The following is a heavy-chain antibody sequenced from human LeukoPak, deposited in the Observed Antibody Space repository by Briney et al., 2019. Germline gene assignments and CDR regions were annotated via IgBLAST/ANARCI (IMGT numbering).Heavy chain of an antibody. V-gene: IGHV3-20*04. J-gene: IGHJ4*02. CDR3: ARNSGANVYTYSFQY. Sequence: GGSLRLSCVASGLTFDDYGMSLVRQAPGKGLEWVSGINWNGGTTTYADSVKGRFTISRDNAKNSLYLQKNSLRVEDTAFYYCARNSGANVYTYSFQYWGRGTLVTVSS. CDR2: INWNGGTT. D-gene: IGHD1-26*01. CDR1: GLTFDDYG.